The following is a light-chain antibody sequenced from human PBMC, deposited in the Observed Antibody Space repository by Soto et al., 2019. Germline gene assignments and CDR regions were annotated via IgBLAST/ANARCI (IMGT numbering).Light chain of an antibody. J-gene: IGKJ1*01. CDR1: QSVSSN. CDR3: QQYNDWPLT. Sequence: EILMTQSPFTLSVSPGERATLSCRASQSVSSNLAWYQQKPGQAPSLLIYGTFTRATGIPARFSGTGSGTEFTLTISSLQSEDFELYYCQQYNDWPLTFGQGTKVDIK. CDR2: GTF. V-gene: IGKV3-15*01.